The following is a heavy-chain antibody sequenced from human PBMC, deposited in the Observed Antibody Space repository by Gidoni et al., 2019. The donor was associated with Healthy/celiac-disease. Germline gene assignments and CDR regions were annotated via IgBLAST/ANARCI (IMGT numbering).Heavy chain of an antibody. V-gene: IGHV3-30*18. D-gene: IGHD7-27*01. Sequence: QVQLVEPGGGVVQPGRSLRLSCAAPGFTFSSSRMHWVRQAPGKGLEWVAVISYDGSNKYYADSVKGRFTISRDNSKNTLYLQMNSLRAEDTAVYYCAKDAGDRWLYYYYYMDVWGKGTTVTVSS. CDR1: GFTFSSSR. CDR3: AKDAGDRWLYYYYYMDV. CDR2: ISYDGSNK. J-gene: IGHJ6*03.